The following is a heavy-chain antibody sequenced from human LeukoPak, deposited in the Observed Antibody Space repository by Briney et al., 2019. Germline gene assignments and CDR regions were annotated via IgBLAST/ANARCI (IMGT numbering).Heavy chain of an antibody. D-gene: IGHD3-10*01. CDR3: ARSYHYDSGMNV. CDR2: ISSSGVAI. J-gene: IGHJ6*02. V-gene: IGHV3-11*01. CDR1: GFTFSTYW. Sequence: PGGSLRLSCAASGFTFSTYWMSWVRQAPGRGLEWLSYISSSGVAIYSADSVKGRFTISRDNAKNSLYLQMNSLRAEDTAVYYCARSYHYDSGMNVWGQGSTVTVSS.